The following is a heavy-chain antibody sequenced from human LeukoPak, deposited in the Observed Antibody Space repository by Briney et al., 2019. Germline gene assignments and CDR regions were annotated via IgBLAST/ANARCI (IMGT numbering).Heavy chain of an antibody. V-gene: IGHV4-61*01. CDR1: GGSISSSSYY. D-gene: IGHD1-26*01. J-gene: IGHJ3*02. Sequence: SETLSLTCTVSGGSISSSSYYWSWIRQPPGKGLEWIGYIYYSGSTNYNPSLKSRVTISVDTSKNQFSLKLSSVTAADTAVYYCARQAGIVGANRAFDIWGQGTMVTVSS. CDR3: ARQAGIVGANRAFDI. CDR2: IYYSGST.